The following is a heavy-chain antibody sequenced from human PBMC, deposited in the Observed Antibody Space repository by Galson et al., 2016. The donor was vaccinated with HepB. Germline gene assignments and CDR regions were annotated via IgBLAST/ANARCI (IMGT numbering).Heavy chain of an antibody. V-gene: IGHV3-69-1*02. CDR1: EFNLSFHS. Sequence: SLRLSCAASEFNLSFHSMSWVRQAPGKGLEWVPLMTSNRYIQYADSVEGRFTISRDYAKNSLYLQMGSLRAEDTAVYYCARDSAAWSRDYWGQGTLVTVSS. CDR3: ARDSAAWSRDY. CDR2: MTSNRYI. J-gene: IGHJ4*02. D-gene: IGHD2-8*01.